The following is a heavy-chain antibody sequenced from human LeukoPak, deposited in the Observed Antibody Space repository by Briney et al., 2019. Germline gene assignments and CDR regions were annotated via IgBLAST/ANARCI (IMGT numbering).Heavy chain of an antibody. Sequence: GGSLRLSCAASGFTFSSYAMSWVRQAPGKGLEWVSAISGNGISTYYADSVKGRFTISRDNSKNTVYLQMNSLRAEDTAVYYCAKVGPGCSSTSCYPGYWGQGTLVTVSS. CDR1: GFTFSSYA. CDR2: ISGNGIST. CDR3: AKVGPGCSSTSCYPGY. J-gene: IGHJ4*02. V-gene: IGHV3-23*01. D-gene: IGHD2-2*01.